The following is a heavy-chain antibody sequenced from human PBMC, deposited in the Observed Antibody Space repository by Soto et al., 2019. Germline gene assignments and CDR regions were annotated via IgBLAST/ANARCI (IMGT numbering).Heavy chain of an antibody. CDR3: TRDYCSSTSCYDDYYYGMDV. D-gene: IGHD2-2*01. J-gene: IGHJ6*02. V-gene: IGHV3-15*07. Sequence: PGGSLRLSCAASGFTFSNAWMNWVRQAPGKGLEWVGRIKSKTDGGTTDYAAPVKGRFTISRDDSKNTLYLQMNSLKTEDTAVYYCTRDYCSSTSCYDDYYYGMDVWGQGTTVNVSS. CDR2: IKSKTDGGTT. CDR1: GFTFSNAW.